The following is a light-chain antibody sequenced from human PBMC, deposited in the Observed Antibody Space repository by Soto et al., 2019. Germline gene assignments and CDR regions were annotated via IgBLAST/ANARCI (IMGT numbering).Light chain of an antibody. CDR1: SSDVGGYNY. Sequence: QSALTQPASVSGSPGQSITISCTGTSSDVGGYNYVSWYQQHPGKAPKLMIYDVSNRPSGVSNRFSGSKSGNTSSLTISGLQAEDEADYYCSSYTSISTPYVFGTGTKLTVL. V-gene: IGLV2-14*01. CDR3: SSYTSISTPYV. J-gene: IGLJ1*01. CDR2: DVS.